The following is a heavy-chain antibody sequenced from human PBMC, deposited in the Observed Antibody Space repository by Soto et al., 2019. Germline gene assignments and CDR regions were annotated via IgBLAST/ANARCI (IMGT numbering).Heavy chain of an antibody. CDR1: GGSISSYY. J-gene: IGHJ5*02. CDR3: TKIPWADYGGIFDP. CDR2: IYYTGTT. Sequence: SETLSLTCTVSGGSISSYYWSWIRQPPGKGLEWIGYIYYTGTTNYNPSLKSRVTISVDTSKNQFSLKLSSVTTADTAVYYCTKIPWADYGGIFDPWGQGTLVTV. D-gene: IGHD4-17*01. V-gene: IGHV4-59*01.